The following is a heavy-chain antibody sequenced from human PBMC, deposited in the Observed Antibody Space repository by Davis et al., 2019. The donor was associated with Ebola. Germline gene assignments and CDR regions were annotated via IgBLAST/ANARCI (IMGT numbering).Heavy chain of an antibody. J-gene: IGHJ4*02. V-gene: IGHV3-23*01. CDR1: GFTFSSYA. D-gene: IGHD6-6*01. CDR2: VSISGRDT. Sequence: GESLKISCAAFGFTFSSYAMSWVRQPPGEGLQWVSTVSISGRDTYYIDSVMGRFTVSRDNSKNTVFLQMNSLRVEDTAHYYCAEGSSPDNWGPGTLVTVSS. CDR3: AEGSSPDN.